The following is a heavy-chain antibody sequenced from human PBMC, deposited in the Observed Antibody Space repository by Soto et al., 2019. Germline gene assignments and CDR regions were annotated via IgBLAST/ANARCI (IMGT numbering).Heavy chain of an antibody. CDR3: ARESGGWGGFDP. CDR1: GGTFSSYT. V-gene: IGHV1-69*08. Sequence: QVQLVQSGAEVKKPGSSVKVSCKASGGTFSSYTISWVRQAPGQGLEWMGRIIPILGIANYAQKFQGRVTLTADKSEGTASMEMSRRGSEDTAVYYCARESGGWGGFDPWGQGTLVTVSS. D-gene: IGHD3-10*01. J-gene: IGHJ5*02. CDR2: IIPILGIA.